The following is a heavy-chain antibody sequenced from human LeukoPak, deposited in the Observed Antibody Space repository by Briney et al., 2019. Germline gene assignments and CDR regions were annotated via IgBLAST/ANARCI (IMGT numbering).Heavy chain of an antibody. Sequence: PGGSLRLSCAASGFTFSSYSMTWVRRAPGKGLEWVACISSSSSDTYYTDSVKGRFTISRDNGKNSLYLQMNSMRVEDTAVYHCAVTWGSTWYYFDYWGQGTLVTVSS. CDR2: ISSSSSDT. CDR1: GFTFSSYS. CDR3: AVTWGSTWYYFDY. J-gene: IGHJ4*02. V-gene: IGHV3-48*01. D-gene: IGHD6-13*01.